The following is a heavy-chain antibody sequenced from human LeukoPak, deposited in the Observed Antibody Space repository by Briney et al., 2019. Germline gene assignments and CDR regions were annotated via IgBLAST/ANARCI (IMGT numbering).Heavy chain of an antibody. CDR2: INRDGTTT. J-gene: IGHJ5*01. V-gene: IGHV3-74*01. D-gene: IGHD2-8*02. Sequence: GGSLRLSCAASGFTFSNYWMHWVRQDPGKGLVYVARINRDGTTTRYADSVKGRFTISRDNVDNVVYLEMNSLGAEDTATYYCARVAVSGPTGWFDSWGQGTLVIVSS. CDR3: ARVAVSGPTGWFDS. CDR1: GFTFSNYW.